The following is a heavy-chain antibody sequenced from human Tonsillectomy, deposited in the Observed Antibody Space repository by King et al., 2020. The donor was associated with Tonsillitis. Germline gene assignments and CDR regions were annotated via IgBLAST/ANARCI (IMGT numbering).Heavy chain of an antibody. CDR1: GYTFTSYG. D-gene: IGHD6-6*01. V-gene: IGHV1-18*01. J-gene: IGHJ6*02. CDR2: ISAYNGDT. CDR3: ARDRNIGAPNYYYYDGMDV. Sequence: QLVQSGAEVKKPGASVKVSCKASGYTFTSYGISWVRQAPGQGLEWMGWISAYNGDTNYAQKLQGRVTMTTDTSTNTAYMELRSLRSDDTAVYFCARDRNIGAPNYYYYDGMDVWGHGTTVTVSS.